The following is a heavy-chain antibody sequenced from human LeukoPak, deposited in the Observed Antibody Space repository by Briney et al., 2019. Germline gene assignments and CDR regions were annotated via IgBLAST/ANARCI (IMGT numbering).Heavy chain of an antibody. CDR1: GGSISSGGYY. Sequence: NPSQTLSLTCTVSGGSISSGGYYWSWIRQPPGKGLEWIGYIYHSGSTYYNPSLKSRVTVSVDRSKNQFSLKLSSVTAADTAVYYCARDHLDYDFWSGYQDWGQGTLVTVSS. J-gene: IGHJ4*02. CDR3: ARDHLDYDFWSGYQD. V-gene: IGHV4-30-2*01. D-gene: IGHD3-3*01. CDR2: IYHSGST.